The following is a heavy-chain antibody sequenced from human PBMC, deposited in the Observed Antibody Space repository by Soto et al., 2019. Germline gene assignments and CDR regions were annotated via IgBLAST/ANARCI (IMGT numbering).Heavy chain of an antibody. CDR3: ARGHSIFYGLDV. CDR1: GFTFIDFY. CDR2: ISSSGTTI. V-gene: IGHV3-11*01. J-gene: IGHJ6*02. D-gene: IGHD2-21*01. Sequence: QVQLVESGGGLVKPGGSLRLSCAASGFTFIDFYVNLIRQAPGKGLEWVSYISSSGTTIYYADSVKGRFTISRDNAKNSLFLQMNSLRAEDTALYNCARGHSIFYGLDVWGQGTTVTVSS.